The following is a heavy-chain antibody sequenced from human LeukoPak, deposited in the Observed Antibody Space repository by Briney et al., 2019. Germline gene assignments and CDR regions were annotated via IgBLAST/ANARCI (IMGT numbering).Heavy chain of an antibody. CDR3: ASEHRGYCSSTSCYTGVDY. D-gene: IGHD2-2*02. V-gene: IGHV4-38-2*01. J-gene: IGHJ4*02. Sequence: SETLPLTCAVSGYSISSGYYWGWIRQPPGKGLEWIGSIYHSGSTYYNPSLKSRVTISVDTSKNQFSLKLSSVTAADTAVYYCASEHRGYCSSTSCYTGVDYWGQGTLVTVSS. CDR1: GYSISSGYY. CDR2: IYHSGST.